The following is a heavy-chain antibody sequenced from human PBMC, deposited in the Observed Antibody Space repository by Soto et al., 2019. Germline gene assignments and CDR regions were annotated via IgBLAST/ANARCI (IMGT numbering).Heavy chain of an antibody. V-gene: IGHV1-69*13. D-gene: IGHD3-22*01. Sequence: SVKVSCKASGGTFSSYAISWVRQAPGQGLEWMGGVIPIFGTANYAQKFQGRVTITADESTSTAYMELSSLRSEDTAVYYCASRPPRDSSGYFAFDIWGQGTMVTV. CDR1: GGTFSSYA. J-gene: IGHJ3*02. CDR2: VIPIFGTA. CDR3: ASRPPRDSSGYFAFDI.